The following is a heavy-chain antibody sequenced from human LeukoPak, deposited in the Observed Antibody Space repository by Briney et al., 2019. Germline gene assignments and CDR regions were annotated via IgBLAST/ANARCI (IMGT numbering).Heavy chain of an antibody. J-gene: IGHJ3*02. CDR2: INLNSGDT. D-gene: IGHD3-16*01. CDR3: ASPFQSASDTFDI. CDR1: GNTFTKYC. V-gene: IGHV1-2*06. Sequence: ASVKVSCKASGNTFTKYCIHWVRQAPGQGLEWMGRINLNSGDTDFAQNFQDRVTLTRATSVTTAFMELSSLRFDDTALYYCASPFQSASDTFDIWGQGTMVTVSS.